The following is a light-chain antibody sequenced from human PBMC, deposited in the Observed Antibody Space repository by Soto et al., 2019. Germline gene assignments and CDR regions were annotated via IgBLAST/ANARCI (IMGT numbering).Light chain of an antibody. J-gene: IGLJ7*01. CDR1: SSDVGGYNY. V-gene: IGLV2-14*01. CDR2: DVS. CDR3: SSYTSSSTLDV. Sequence: QSALTQPASVSGSPGQSITISCTGTSSDVGGYNYVSWYQRHPGKAPKLMIYDVSNRPSGVSNRFSGSKSGNTASLTISGLQAEDEADYYCSSYTSSSTLDVFGTGTQLTVL.